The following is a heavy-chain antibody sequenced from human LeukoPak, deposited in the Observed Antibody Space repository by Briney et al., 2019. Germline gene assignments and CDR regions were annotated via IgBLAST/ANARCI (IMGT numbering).Heavy chain of an antibody. CDR3: ATPLDYYDRSDSHQGGD. CDR1: GFTFSAFG. V-gene: IGHV3-33*01. D-gene: IGHD3-22*01. CDR2: IWYDGSND. Sequence: GGSLRLSCAASGFTFSAFGMYWVRQAPGKGLEWVAVIWYDGSNDDYADSVKGRFTISRDNSKNTLYLQMNSLRAEDTAVYYCATPLDYYDRSDSHQGGDWGQGTLVTVSS. J-gene: IGHJ4*02.